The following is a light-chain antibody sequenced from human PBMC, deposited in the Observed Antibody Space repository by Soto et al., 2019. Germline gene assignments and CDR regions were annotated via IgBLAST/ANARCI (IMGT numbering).Light chain of an antibody. CDR1: SSDVGGYNY. CDR3: SSYTSSSTGV. Sequence: QSALTQPASVSGSPGQSITISCTGTSSDVGGYNYVSWYQQHPGKAPKLMIYDVSNRPSGVSNRVSGSKSGNTASLTISGLQAEDEADYYCSSYTSSSTGVFGGGTQLTVL. CDR2: DVS. J-gene: IGLJ2*01. V-gene: IGLV2-14*01.